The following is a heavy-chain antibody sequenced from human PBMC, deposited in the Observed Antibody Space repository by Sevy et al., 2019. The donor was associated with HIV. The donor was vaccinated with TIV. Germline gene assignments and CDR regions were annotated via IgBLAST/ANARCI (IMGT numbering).Heavy chain of an antibody. J-gene: IGHJ4*02. Sequence: GGSLRLSCGASGFTFSNYAMSWVRQAPGKGPEWVSGINNGGSTYYADSVKGRFTISRDNSKKMVFLQMNSLRAGDTAVYYCASGDTTMITDLDYWGQGALVTVSS. D-gene: IGHD5-18*01. CDR3: ASGDTTMITDLDY. CDR2: INNGGST. CDR1: GFTFSNYA. V-gene: IGHV3-23*01.